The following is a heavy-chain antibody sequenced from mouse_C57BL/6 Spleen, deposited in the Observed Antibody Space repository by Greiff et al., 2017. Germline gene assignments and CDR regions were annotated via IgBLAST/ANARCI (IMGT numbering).Heavy chain of an antibody. J-gene: IGHJ2*01. V-gene: IGHV5-4*01. D-gene: IGHD4-1*01. Sequence: EVQLVESGGGLVKPGGSLKLSCAASGFTFSSYAMSWVRQTPEKRLEWVATISDGGSYTYYPDNVKGRFTISRDNAKNNLYLQMSHLKSEDTAMYYCAREKANWDFDYWGQGTTLTVSS. CDR2: ISDGGSYT. CDR1: GFTFSSYA. CDR3: AREKANWDFDY.